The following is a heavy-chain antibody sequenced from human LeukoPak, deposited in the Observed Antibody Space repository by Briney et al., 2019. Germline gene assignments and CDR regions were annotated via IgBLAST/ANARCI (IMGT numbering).Heavy chain of an antibody. D-gene: IGHD5-12*01. J-gene: IGHJ4*02. Sequence: GGSLRLSCTASGFSFSSHAMSWVRQAPGKGLEWVSAISGNGLSAYYADPVKGRFSISRDNPKSSLFLHMSSVTVEDTAVYYCSGAGYGSVVWGQGTLVTASS. V-gene: IGHV3-23*01. CDR2: ISGNGLSA. CDR3: SGAGYGSVV. CDR1: GFSFSSHA.